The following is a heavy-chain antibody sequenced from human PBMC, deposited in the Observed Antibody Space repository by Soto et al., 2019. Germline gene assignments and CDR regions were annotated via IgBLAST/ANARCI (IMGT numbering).Heavy chain of an antibody. CDR1: GFTFSSYA. V-gene: IGHV3-23*01. D-gene: IGHD2-2*01. CDR3: AKVAYCSSTSCLDLQQ. J-gene: IGHJ1*01. CDR2: ISGSGGST. Sequence: GGSLRLSCAASGFTFSSYAMSWVRQAPGKGLERVSAISGSGGSTYYADSVKGRFTISRDNSKTTLYLQMNSLRAEDTAVYYCAKVAYCSSTSCLDLQQWCHGTPVTVSS.